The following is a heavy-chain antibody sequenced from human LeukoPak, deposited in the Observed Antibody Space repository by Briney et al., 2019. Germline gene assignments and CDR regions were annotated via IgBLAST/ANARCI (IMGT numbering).Heavy chain of an antibody. CDR2: IYYSGST. CDR3: ARDPGSSKAFDY. V-gene: IGHV4-59*12. Sequence: SETLSLTCTVFGGSITSYYWSWIRQPPGQGLEWIAYIYYSGSTNYNPSLKSRVTISADTSKNQFSLKLSSVTAADTAVYYCARDPGSSKAFDYWGQGTLVTVSS. J-gene: IGHJ4*02. CDR1: GGSITSYY. D-gene: IGHD6-6*01.